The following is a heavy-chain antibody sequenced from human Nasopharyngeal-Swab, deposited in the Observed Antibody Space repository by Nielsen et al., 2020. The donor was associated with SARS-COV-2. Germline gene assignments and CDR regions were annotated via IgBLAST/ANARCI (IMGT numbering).Heavy chain of an antibody. V-gene: IGHV3-15*01. J-gene: IGHJ4*02. D-gene: IGHD3-16*01. Sequence: WIRQPPGKGLEWVGRIKTKTDGGTADYAAPVKGRFTISRDDSKNTVYLEMNSLKTEDTAVDYCSHGGGGKEGGEDWGQGKMGTVSS. CDR3: SHGGGGKEGGED. CDR2: IKTKTDGGTA.